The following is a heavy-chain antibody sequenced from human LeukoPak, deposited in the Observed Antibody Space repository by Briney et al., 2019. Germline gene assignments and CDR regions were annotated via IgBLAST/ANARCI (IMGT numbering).Heavy chain of an antibody. Sequence: SETLSLTCTVSGGSISSYYWSWIRQPPGKGLEWIGYISYSGSTNYNPSLKSRVTISLDTSKNQFSLKLSSVTAADTAVYYCARDITIARYSYYYMDVWGKGTTVTVSS. J-gene: IGHJ6*03. CDR2: ISYSGST. CDR3: ARDITIARYSYYYMDV. V-gene: IGHV4-59*12. D-gene: IGHD3-3*01. CDR1: GGSISSYY.